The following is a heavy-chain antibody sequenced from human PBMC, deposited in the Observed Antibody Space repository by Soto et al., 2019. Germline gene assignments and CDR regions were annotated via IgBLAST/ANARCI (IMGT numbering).Heavy chain of an antibody. CDR3: ARMERAPGTDWLFDP. V-gene: IGHV4-39*01. CDR1: GGSISSSSFH. Sequence: SETLSLTCTVSGGSISSSSFHWGWIRQPPGKGLEWIGSIYYSGSTYYSPSLKSRVTISVDTSKNQFSLKLSSVTAADTAVYYCARMERAPGTDWLFDPWGLGTPDT. CDR2: IYYSGST. D-gene: IGHD6-13*01. J-gene: IGHJ5*02.